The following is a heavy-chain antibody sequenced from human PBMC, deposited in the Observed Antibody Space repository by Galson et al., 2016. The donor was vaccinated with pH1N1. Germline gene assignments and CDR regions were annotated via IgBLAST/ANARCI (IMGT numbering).Heavy chain of an antibody. J-gene: IGHJ4*02. V-gene: IGHV1-69*13. CDR3: VRDWGETKVITDY. D-gene: IGHD4-17*01. Sequence: SVKVSCKASGAPFSSYAISWLRQAPGQGLEWMGGIIGMFGTTHYAQKFQGRLTIIADESTTTFYMDLRSLTSDDTAVYYCVRDWGETKVITDYWGQGTLVTVS. CDR1: GAPFSSYA. CDR2: IIGMFGTT.